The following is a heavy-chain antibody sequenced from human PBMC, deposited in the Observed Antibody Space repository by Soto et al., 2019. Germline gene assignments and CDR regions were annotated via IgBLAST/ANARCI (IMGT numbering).Heavy chain of an antibody. Sequence: ASVKVSCKASGYTFTGYYMHWVRQAPGQGLEWMGWINPNSGGTNYAQKFQGRVTMTRDTSISTAYMELSRLRSDDTAVYYCARDLVVVVADTRYYSYGMDVWGQGTTVTVSS. J-gene: IGHJ6*02. CDR3: ARDLVVVVADTRYYSYGMDV. V-gene: IGHV1-2*02. D-gene: IGHD2-15*01. CDR2: INPNSGGT. CDR1: GYTFTGYY.